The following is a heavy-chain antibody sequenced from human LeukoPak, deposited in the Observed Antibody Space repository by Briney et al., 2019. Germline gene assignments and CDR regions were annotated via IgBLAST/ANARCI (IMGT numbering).Heavy chain of an antibody. V-gene: IGHV1-46*01. CDR1: GYTFTSYG. Sequence: ASVKVSCKASGYTFTSYGISWVRQAPGQGLEWMGIINPSGGSTSYAQKFQGRVTMTRDTSTSTVYMELSSLRSEDTAVYYCARDPSISRNYYGMDVWGQGTTVTVSS. CDR2: INPSGGST. D-gene: IGHD1-14*01. CDR3: ARDPSISRNYYGMDV. J-gene: IGHJ6*02.